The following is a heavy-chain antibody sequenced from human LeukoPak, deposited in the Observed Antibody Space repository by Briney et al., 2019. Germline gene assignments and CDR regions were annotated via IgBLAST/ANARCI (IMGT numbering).Heavy chain of an antibody. CDR3: ARAVVVTAIGAAGYYYGMDV. J-gene: IGHJ6*02. CDR1: GFTFSSYS. CDR2: ISSSSSYI. D-gene: IGHD2-21*02. V-gene: IGHV3-21*01. Sequence: GGSLRLSCAASGFTFSSYSMNWVRQAPGKGLEWVSSISSSSSYIYYADSVKGRFTISRDNAKNSLYLQMNSLRAEDTAVYYCARAVVVTAIGAAGYYYGMDVWGQGTTVTVSS.